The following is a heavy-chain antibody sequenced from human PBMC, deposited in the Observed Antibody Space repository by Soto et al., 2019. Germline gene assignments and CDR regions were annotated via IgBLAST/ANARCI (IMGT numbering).Heavy chain of an antibody. CDR3: ARGRRDYYDSSGYYFFDFDI. CDR1: GFTFSSYW. D-gene: IGHD3-22*01. Sequence: GGSLRLSCAASGFTFSSYWMSWVRQAPGKGLEWVANIKQDGSEKYYVDSVKGRFTISRDNAKNSLYLQMNSLRAEDTAVYYCARGRRDYYDSSGYYFFDFDIWGQGTMVT. J-gene: IGHJ3*02. CDR2: IKQDGSEK. V-gene: IGHV3-7*03.